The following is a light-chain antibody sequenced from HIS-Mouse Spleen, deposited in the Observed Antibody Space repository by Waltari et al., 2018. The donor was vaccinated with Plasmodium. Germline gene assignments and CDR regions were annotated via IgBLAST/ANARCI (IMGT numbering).Light chain of an antibody. Sequence: SYELTQPPSVSVSPGQTARITCSGDALPKKYAYWYQQKSGQAPVLVIYEDSKRRCGITERFCGYGSVTMATMTISRAQVEDEADYYCYSTDSSGNHRVFGGGTKLTVL. CDR3: YSTDSSGNHRV. V-gene: IGLV3-10*01. J-gene: IGLJ3*02. CDR1: ALPKKY. CDR2: EDS.